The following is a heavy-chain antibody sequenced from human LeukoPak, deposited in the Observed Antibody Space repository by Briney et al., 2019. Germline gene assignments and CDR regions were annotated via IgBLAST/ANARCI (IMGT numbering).Heavy chain of an antibody. D-gene: IGHD2-2*01. CDR1: EYTFTGYY. V-gene: IGHV1-2*02. Sequence: ASVKVSCKASEYTFTGYYIHWVRQAPGQGLEWMGWINPRSGSTNYAQKFQGRVTMTRDTSTSTAYMELSSLRSDDTAVYYCARDRAVVVPAAVYIHSWFDPWGQGTLVTVSS. J-gene: IGHJ5*02. CDR3: ARDRAVVVPAAVYIHSWFDP. CDR2: INPRSGST.